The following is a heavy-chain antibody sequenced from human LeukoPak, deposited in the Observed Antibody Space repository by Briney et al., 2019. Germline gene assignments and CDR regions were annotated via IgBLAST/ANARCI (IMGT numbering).Heavy chain of an antibody. J-gene: IGHJ4*02. CDR3: AKDGGATVFYYFDY. V-gene: IGHV3-23*01. Sequence: PGGSLRLSCAASGFTFRSYAISEVRQAPGKGLEWVSGIRGSSGGTNYAAPVKGRVTIPRHNSRNTLYLQMNSLRAEDTAVNYCAKDGGATVFYYFDYWGQVTLVNVSS. D-gene: IGHD1-1*01. CDR1: GFTFRSYA. CDR2: IRGSSGGT.